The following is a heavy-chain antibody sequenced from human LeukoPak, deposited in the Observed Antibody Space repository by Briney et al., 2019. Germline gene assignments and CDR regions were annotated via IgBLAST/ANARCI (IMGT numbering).Heavy chain of an antibody. D-gene: IGHD6-19*01. J-gene: IGHJ4*02. V-gene: IGHV3-7*03. CDR3: TTSGCEY. CDR2: IKPDGNDK. CDR1: GFTFSSYW. Sequence: GGSLRLSCAASGFTFSSYWMSWVRQAPGKGLEWVATIKPDGNDKYFVDSVKGRFTVSRDNAKTSLYLQMNSLRAEDTAIYYCTTSGCEYWGQGTLVTVSS.